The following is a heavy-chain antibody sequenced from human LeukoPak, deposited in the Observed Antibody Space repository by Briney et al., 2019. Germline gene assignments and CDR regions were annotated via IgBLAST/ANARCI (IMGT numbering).Heavy chain of an antibody. V-gene: IGHV1-18*01. CDR3: ARDITYYYDSSGYTDAFDI. CDR2: XXXXXXKT. D-gene: IGHD3-22*01. J-gene: IGHJ3*02. CDR1: GXXFTSYG. Sequence: GXXFTSYGISWVRQAPGQGXEXXXXXXXXXXKTNYAKKLQGRVTMTTDTYTSTAYMELRSLISDDTAVYYCARDITYYYDSSGYTDAFDIWGQGTMVTVSS.